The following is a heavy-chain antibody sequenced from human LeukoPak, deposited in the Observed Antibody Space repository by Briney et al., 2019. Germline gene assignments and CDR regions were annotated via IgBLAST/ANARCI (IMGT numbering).Heavy chain of an antibody. CDR1: GGFISTSNW. D-gene: IGHD1-26*01. J-gene: IGHJ4*02. CDR2: IYHSGST. Sequence: SGTLSLTCAVSGGFISTSNWWSWVRQPPGKGLEWIGEIYHSGSTNYNPSLKSRVTISVDKSKNQFSLKLSSVTAADTAVYFCARVPHSGSYTFDFWGQGTLVTVSS. V-gene: IGHV4-4*02. CDR3: ARVPHSGSYTFDF.